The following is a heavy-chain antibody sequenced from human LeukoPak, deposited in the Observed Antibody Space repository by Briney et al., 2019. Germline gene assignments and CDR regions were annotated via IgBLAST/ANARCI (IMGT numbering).Heavy chain of an antibody. V-gene: IGHV4-4*07. CDR2: INTSGST. CDR3: AREGGDPRWLDP. Sequence: SETLSLTCTVSGGSISSYYWTWIRQSAGKGLEWIGRINTSGSTNYNPSLRSRVTMSVNTSKNQFSLNLTSVTAADTAVYSCAREGGDPRWLDPWGQETLVTVSS. CDR1: GGSISSYY. J-gene: IGHJ5*02. D-gene: IGHD6-25*01.